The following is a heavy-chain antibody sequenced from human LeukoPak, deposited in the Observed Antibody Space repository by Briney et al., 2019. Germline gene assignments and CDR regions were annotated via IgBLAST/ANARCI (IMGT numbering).Heavy chain of an antibody. J-gene: IGHJ4*02. Sequence: SETLSLTCTVSGGSIIDSSYYWGWIRQPPGKGLEWIGNIYYFGTTLHNPSLKSRVTTSVDTSKNQFSLKLSSVTAADTAVYYCARDSHAWYGQYYFDFWGQGALVTVSS. V-gene: IGHV4-39*07. D-gene: IGHD6-13*01. CDR3: ARDSHAWYGQYYFDF. CDR1: GGSIIDSSYY. CDR2: IYYFGTT.